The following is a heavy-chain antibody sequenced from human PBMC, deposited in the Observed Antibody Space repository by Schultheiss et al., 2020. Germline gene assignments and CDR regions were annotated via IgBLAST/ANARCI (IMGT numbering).Heavy chain of an antibody. J-gene: IGHJ5*02. Sequence: ASVKVSCKASGYTFTSYGISWVRQAPGQGLEWMGWISAYNGNTNYAQKLQGRVTMTRNTSISTAYMELSSLRSEDTAVYYCARHVWDSSGYYYVGRRRGYNWFDPWGQGTLVTVSS. CDR2: ISAYNGNT. CDR3: ARHVWDSSGYYYVGRRRGYNWFDP. D-gene: IGHD3-22*01. CDR1: GYTFTSYG. V-gene: IGHV1-18*01.